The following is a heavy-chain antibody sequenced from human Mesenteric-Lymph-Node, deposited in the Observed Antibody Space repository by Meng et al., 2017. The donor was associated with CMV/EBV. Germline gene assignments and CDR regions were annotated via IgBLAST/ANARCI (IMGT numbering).Heavy chain of an antibody. Sequence: GGSLRLSCAASGFTFSSYSMNWVRQAPGKGLEWVGRIRNKDNGYTTEYAASVKGRFTISRDDSKNSLYLQMNTLTTEDTAVYYCVVALWLGFPHYGMDVWGQGTTVTVSS. CDR1: GFTFSSYS. D-gene: IGHD6-19*01. J-gene: IGHJ6*02. CDR3: VVALWLGFPHYGMDV. V-gene: IGHV3-72*01. CDR2: IRNKDNGYTT.